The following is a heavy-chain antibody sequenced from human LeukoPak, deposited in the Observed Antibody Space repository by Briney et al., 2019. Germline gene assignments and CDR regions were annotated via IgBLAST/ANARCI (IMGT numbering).Heavy chain of an antibody. CDR1: GFTFSSYW. Sequence: AGGSLRLSCAASGFTFSSYWMHWVRQAPGKGLVWVSRINSDGSSTSYADSEKGRFTISRDNAKNTLYLQMNSLRAEDTAVYYCARQTLTRYYGSGSHFDYWGQGTLVTVSS. J-gene: IGHJ4*02. CDR3: ARQTLTRYYGSGSHFDY. V-gene: IGHV3-74*01. D-gene: IGHD3-10*01. CDR2: INSDGSST.